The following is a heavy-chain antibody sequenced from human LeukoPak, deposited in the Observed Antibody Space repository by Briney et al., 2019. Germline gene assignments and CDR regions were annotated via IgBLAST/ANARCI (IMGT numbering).Heavy chain of an antibody. D-gene: IGHD4-23*01. J-gene: IGHJ3*02. CDR1: GFTFSSYE. V-gene: IGHV3-48*03. CDR3: ARDSGRNYRGAFDI. CDR2: ISSSGSTK. Sequence: GGSLRLSCAASGFTFSSYEMNWVRQAPGKGLEWVSYISSSGSTKYYADSAKRRFTISRDNAKNSLYLQMNSPRDVDTAVYYCARDSGRNYRGAFDIWGQGTMVTVSS.